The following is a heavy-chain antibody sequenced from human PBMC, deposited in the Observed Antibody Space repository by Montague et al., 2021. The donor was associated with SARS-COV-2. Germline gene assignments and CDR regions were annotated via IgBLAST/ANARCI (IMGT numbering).Heavy chain of an antibody. D-gene: IGHD2-15*01. J-gene: IGHJ4*02. Sequence: SETLSLTCSVSGAPISGFFWNWIRNPAGKGQERIGRIYASGGTXSXHSXESRVTMSVDTYKNQFPLTVNSVTAADTAMYYCARVVVAAPPAVDYWGRGTLVTVSS. CDR2: IYASGGT. CDR1: GAPISGFF. CDR3: ARVVVAAPPAVDY. V-gene: IGHV4-4*07.